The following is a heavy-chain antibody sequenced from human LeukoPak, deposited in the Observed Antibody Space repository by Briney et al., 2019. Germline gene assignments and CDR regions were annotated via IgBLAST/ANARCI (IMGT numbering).Heavy chain of an antibody. CDR2: IYTSGST. J-gene: IGHJ6*03. V-gene: IGHV4-61*02. D-gene: IGHD3-10*01. Sequence: SQTLSLTCTVSGGSISSGSYYWSWIRQPAGKGLEWIGRIYTSGSTNYNPSLKSRVTISVDTSKNQFSLKLSSVTAADTAVYYCARESSLSYYMDVWGKGTTVTVSS. CDR1: GGSISSGSYY. CDR3: ARESSLSYYMDV.